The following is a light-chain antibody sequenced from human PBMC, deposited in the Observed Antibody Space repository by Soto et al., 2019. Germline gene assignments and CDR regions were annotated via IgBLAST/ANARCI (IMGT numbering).Light chain of an antibody. CDR1: TSDICFYDY. V-gene: IGLV2-14*01. CDR2: GVT. J-gene: IGLJ1*01. CDR3: SSYSASYFYF. Sequence: QSALTQPSSVSGSPGQSLTISCTGTTSDICFYDYVSCYQQYPGKAPKLLIYGVTIRPSGISNRLSVSKSGSTSSLTISGLRDEDEADYYCSSYSASYFYFFGSGTKVTVL.